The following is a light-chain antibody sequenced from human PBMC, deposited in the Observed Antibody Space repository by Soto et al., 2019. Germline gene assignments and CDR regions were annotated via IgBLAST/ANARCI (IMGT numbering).Light chain of an antibody. J-gene: IGLJ1*01. Sequence: QSVLTQPPSVSGAPRQRVTTSCTGSGSNIGPTYDVHWYQQLPGTAPKLLIYGNKNRPSGVPDRFSGSKSGTSASLAITGLQAEDEADYYCLSYDTSLSSPYVFGTGTKVTVL. CDR2: GNK. CDR1: GSNIGPTYD. CDR3: LSYDTSLSSPYV. V-gene: IGLV1-40*01.